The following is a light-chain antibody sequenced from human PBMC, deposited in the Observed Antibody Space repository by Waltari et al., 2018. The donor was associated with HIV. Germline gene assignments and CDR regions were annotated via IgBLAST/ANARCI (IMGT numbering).Light chain of an antibody. Sequence: QPVLTQSSSASASLGSSDKLTCTLTSGHSRNIISWHQQQPGKAPRYWMKRAGGGFDNKGSGVPCRFSGSSYGADRYLTIANRQLEDEADYYCETWDKSTWVFGGGTKLTVL. J-gene: IGLJ3*02. CDR1: SGHSRNI. V-gene: IGLV4-60*01. CDR2: RAGGGFD. CDR3: ETWDKSTWV.